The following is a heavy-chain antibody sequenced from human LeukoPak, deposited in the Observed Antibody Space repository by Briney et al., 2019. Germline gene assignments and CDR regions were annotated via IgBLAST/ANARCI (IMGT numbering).Heavy chain of an antibody. J-gene: IGHJ4*02. CDR3: ARHRRDYYGSGRMYYFDY. CDR2: IYYSGST. V-gene: IGHV4-39*01. CDR1: GGSISSRSYY. Sequence: SETLSLTCTVSGGSISSRSYYWGWIRQPPGRGLEWIGSIYYSGSTYYNPSLKGRVTISVDTSKNQFSLKLSSVTAADTAVYYCARHRRDYYGSGRMYYFDYWGQGTLVTVSS. D-gene: IGHD3-10*01.